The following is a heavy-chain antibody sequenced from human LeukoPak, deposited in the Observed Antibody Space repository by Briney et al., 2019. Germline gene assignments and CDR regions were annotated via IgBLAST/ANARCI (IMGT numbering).Heavy chain of an antibody. CDR1: GGSFSGYY. CDR3: ARGRLRYFDWLLLIWFDP. D-gene: IGHD3-9*01. Sequence: SETLSLTRAVYGGSFSGYYWSWIRQPPRKGLEWIGEINHSGSTNYNPSLKGRVTISVETSKDQFALKLSSVTAGETAGYYCARGRLRYFDWLLLIWFDPWGRETLVSVS. J-gene: IGHJ5*02. CDR2: INHSGST. V-gene: IGHV4-34*01.